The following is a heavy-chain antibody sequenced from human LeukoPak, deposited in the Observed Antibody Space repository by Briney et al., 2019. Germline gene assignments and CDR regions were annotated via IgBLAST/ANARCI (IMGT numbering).Heavy chain of an antibody. Sequence: ASVKVSCKASGGTFSSYAISWVRQAPGQGLEWMGWISAYNGNTNYAQKLQGRVTMTTDTSTSTAYMELRSLRSDDTAVYYCARSYSSGPGDYWGQGTLVTVSS. CDR2: ISAYNGNT. J-gene: IGHJ4*02. CDR3: ARSYSSGPGDY. D-gene: IGHD6-19*01. V-gene: IGHV1-18*01. CDR1: GGTFSSYA.